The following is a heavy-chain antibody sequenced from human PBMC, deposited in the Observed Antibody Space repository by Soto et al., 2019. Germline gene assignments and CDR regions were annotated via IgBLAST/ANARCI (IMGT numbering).Heavy chain of an antibody. J-gene: IGHJ1*01. CDR2: IYYSGST. CDR1: GGSVSSGSYY. D-gene: IGHD3-22*01. Sequence: SETLSLTCTVSGGSVSSGSYYWSWIRQPPGKGLEWIGYIYYSGSTNYNPSLKSRVTISVDTSKNQFSLKLSSVTAADTAVYYCARVPDYYDSSGYTEYFQHWGQGTLVTVSS. V-gene: IGHV4-61*01. CDR3: ARVPDYYDSSGYTEYFQH.